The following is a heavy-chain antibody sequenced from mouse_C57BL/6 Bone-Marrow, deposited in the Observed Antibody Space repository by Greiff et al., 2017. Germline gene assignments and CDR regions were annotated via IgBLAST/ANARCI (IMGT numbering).Heavy chain of an antibody. V-gene: IGHV1-55*01. Sequence: QVQLKQPGAELVKPGASVKMSCKASGYTFTSYWITWVKQRPGQGLEWIGDIYPGSGSTNYNEKFKSKATLTVDTSSSTAFLQRCSLTSEYSAVYYYARLPLTAVDYCSIDYWGQGTSVTVSS. CDR2: IYPGSGST. CDR3: ARLPLTAVDYCSIDY. J-gene: IGHJ4*01. CDR1: GYTFTSYW. D-gene: IGHD1-1*01.